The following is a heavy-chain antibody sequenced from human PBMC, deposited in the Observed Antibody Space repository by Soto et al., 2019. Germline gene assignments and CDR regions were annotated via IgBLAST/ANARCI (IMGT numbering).Heavy chain of an antibody. CDR2: ISSSSSTI. D-gene: IGHD3-3*01. V-gene: IGHV3-48*02. J-gene: IGHJ3*02. CDR1: GFTFSSYS. CDR3: ARDPVVTIFGVVMSSDAFDI. Sequence: EVQLVESGGGLVQPGGSLRLSCAASGFTFSSYSMNWVRQAPGKGLEWVSYISSSSSTIYYADSVKGRFTISRDNAKNSLYLQMNSLRDEDTAVYYCARDPVVTIFGVVMSSDAFDIWGQGTMVTVSS.